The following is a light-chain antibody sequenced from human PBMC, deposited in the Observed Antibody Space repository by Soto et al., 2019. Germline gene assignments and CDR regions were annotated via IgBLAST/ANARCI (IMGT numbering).Light chain of an antibody. CDR3: QQYGNSPWT. CDR1: QSVSSNY. Sequence: EIVLTQSPGTLSLSPGERATLSCRASQSVSSNYLAWYQQKPGQAPRLLIYDISSRASGIPDRFSGSGSVTDFTLTISSLEPEDFAVYYCQQYGNSPWTFGQGTKVDIK. V-gene: IGKV3-20*01. J-gene: IGKJ1*01. CDR2: DIS.